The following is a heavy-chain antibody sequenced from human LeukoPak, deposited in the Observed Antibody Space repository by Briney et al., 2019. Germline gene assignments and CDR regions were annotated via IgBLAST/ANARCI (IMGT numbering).Heavy chain of an antibody. Sequence: GGSLRLSCVASGYTFSSYSINWVRQAPGKGREWVSSISVRRNYIYYADSVRGRFSISRDDARDSLYLQMNSLRAEDTAVYYCVRLRRNSDTSGFYYYYDFWGQGTLVTVSS. D-gene: IGHD3-22*01. V-gene: IGHV3-21*01. CDR1: GYTFSSYS. J-gene: IGHJ4*02. CDR3: VRLRRNSDTSGFYYYYDF. CDR2: ISVRRNYI.